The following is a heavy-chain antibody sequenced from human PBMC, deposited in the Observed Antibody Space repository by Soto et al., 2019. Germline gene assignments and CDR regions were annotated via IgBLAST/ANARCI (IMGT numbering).Heavy chain of an antibody. CDR1: GDSVPTNSAT. D-gene: IGHD2-8*01. J-gene: IGHJ5*01. CDR2: TYYRSKWYN. CDR3: ARLIRNSWLDS. V-gene: IGHV6-1*01. Sequence: PSQTLSLTCAISGDSVPTNSATWDWTRQSPSRGLEWLGRTYYRSKWYNDYAVSVKGRITINPDTSNNQLSLQLNSVTPDDTAVYYCARLIRNSWLDSWGQGTLVTVSS.